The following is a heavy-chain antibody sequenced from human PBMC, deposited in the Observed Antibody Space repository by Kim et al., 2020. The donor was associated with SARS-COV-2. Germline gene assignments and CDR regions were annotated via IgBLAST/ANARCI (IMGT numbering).Heavy chain of an antibody. CDR2: ISGSGGST. CDR3: AKDGGRGYSSGWYFDY. D-gene: IGHD6-19*01. V-gene: IGHV3-23*01. Sequence: GGSLRLSCAASGFTFSSYAMSWVRQAPGKGLEWVSAISGSGGSTYYADSVKGRFTISRDNSKNTLYLQMNSLRAEDTAVYYCAKDGGRGYSSGWYFDYWGQGTLVTVSS. CDR1: GFTFSSYA. J-gene: IGHJ4*02.